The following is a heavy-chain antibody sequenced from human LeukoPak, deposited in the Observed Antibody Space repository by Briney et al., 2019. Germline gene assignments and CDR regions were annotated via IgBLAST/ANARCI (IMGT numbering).Heavy chain of an antibody. CDR1: GGSISSYY. V-gene: IGHV4-59*01. CDR2: IYYSGST. D-gene: IGHD3-9*01. CDR3: ARIRYFDWSLDAFDI. J-gene: IGHJ3*02. Sequence: SETLSLTCTVSGGSISSYYWSWIRQPPGKGLEWIGYIYYSGSTNYNPSLKSRVTISVDTSKNQFSLKLSSVTAADTAVYYCARIRYFDWSLDAFDIWGQGTMVTVSS.